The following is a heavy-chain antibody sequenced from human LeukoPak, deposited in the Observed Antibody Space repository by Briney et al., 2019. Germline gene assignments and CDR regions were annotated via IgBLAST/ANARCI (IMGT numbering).Heavy chain of an antibody. CDR2: IYYSGST. Sequence: SETLSLTCTVSGGCIGSYYWSGIRQPPGKGLEWIGYIYYSGSTNYNPSLKSRVTISVDTSKNQFSLKLSSVTAADTAVYYCARHGAAAGPAEFDYWGQGTLVTVSS. J-gene: IGHJ4*02. CDR3: ARHGAAAGPAEFDY. D-gene: IGHD6-13*01. V-gene: IGHV4-59*08. CDR1: GGCIGSYY.